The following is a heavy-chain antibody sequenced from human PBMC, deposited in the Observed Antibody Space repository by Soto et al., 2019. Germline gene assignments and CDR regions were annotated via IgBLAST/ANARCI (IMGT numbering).Heavy chain of an antibody. CDR3: AKAGVQFYSNSAGFHCYD. CDR2: ISYRQSVI. J-gene: IGHJ4*02. CDR1: GFTFSQYG. D-gene: IGHD4-4*01. V-gene: IGHV3-30*18. Sequence: PSGALRLSCGASGFTFSQYGFHWVRKAPGKGLEWVALISYRQSVIKYGDSVKGRFTVSRDNSKNTVFLKIDSLRPEDTAIYYCAKAGVQFYSNSAGFHCYDWGQGTLVTVAS.